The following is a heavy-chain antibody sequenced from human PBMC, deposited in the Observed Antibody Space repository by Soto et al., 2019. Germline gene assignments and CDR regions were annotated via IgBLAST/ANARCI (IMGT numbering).Heavy chain of an antibody. V-gene: IGHV4-39*01. CDR3: AAHYDFWSGFAFDI. D-gene: IGHD3-3*01. J-gene: IGHJ3*02. CDR2: IYYSGST. CDR1: GGSISSSSYY. Sequence: QLQLQESGPGLVKPSETLSLTCTVSGGSISSSSYYWGWIRQPPGKGLEWIGSIYYSGSTYYNPSLKSRVTISVDTSKNQFSLKPSSVTAADTAVYYCAAHYDFWSGFAFDIWGQGTMVTVSS.